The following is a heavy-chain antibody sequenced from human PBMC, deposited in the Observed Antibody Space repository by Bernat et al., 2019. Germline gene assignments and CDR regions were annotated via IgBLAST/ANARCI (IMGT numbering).Heavy chain of an antibody. Sequence: EMQLLESGGGLVQPGGSLRLSCAASGFNFKNFGMSWVRQAPGKGLEWVSPISSGGTTYYADSVEGRFTISRDNNNNTLYLQLNSLRVEDTAVYYCAKRSAWSHWYFDLWGRGTLVTVSS. CDR3: AKRSAWSHWYFDL. D-gene: IGHD2-15*01. V-gene: IGHV3-23*01. J-gene: IGHJ2*01. CDR1: GFNFKNFG. CDR2: ISSGGTT.